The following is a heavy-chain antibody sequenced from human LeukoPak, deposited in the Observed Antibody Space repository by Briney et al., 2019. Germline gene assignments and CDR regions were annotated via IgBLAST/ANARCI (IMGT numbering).Heavy chain of an antibody. CDR3: AVQYGSGYRRDAFDI. CDR2: INPNSGGT. CDR1: GYTFTRYY. Sequence: ASVKVSCKASGYTFTRYYMHWVRQAPGQGREWMGWINPNSGGTNYAQKFQGRVTMTRDTSISTAYMELSRLRSDATAVYYCAVQYGSGYRRDAFDIWGQGTMVTVSS. V-gene: IGHV1-2*02. J-gene: IGHJ3*02. D-gene: IGHD3-22*01.